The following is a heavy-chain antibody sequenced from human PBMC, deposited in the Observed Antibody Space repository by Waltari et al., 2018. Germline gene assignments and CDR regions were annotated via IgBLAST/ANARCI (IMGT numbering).Heavy chain of an antibody. CDR3: ARARFGELSPFDY. Sequence: QVQLQESGPGLVKPSQTLSLTCTVSGGSIRSGGYYWSWIRQHPGKGLEWIGYIYYSGSTYYNPSLKSRVTISVDTSKNQFSLKLSSVTAADTAVYYCARARFGELSPFDYWGQGTLVTVSS. CDR2: IYYSGST. CDR1: GGSIRSGGYY. D-gene: IGHD3-10*01. J-gene: IGHJ4*02. V-gene: IGHV4-31*03.